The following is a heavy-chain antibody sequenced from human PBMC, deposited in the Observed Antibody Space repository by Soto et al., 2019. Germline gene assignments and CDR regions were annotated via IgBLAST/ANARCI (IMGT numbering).Heavy chain of an antibody. J-gene: IGHJ6*02. V-gene: IGHV4-59*01. Sequence: SETLSLTCTVSGGYISSYYWSWIRQPPGKGLEWIGYIYYSGSTNYNPSLKSRVTISVDTSKNQFSLKLSSVTAADTAVYYCARDQNDILTGYGYYYGMDVWGQGTTVTVSS. CDR2: IYYSGST. CDR3: ARDQNDILTGYGYYYGMDV. D-gene: IGHD3-9*01. CDR1: GGYISSYY.